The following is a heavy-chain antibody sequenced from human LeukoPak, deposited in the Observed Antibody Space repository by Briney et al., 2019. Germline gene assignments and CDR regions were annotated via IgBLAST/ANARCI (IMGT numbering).Heavy chain of an antibody. D-gene: IGHD1-26*01. CDR3: ARQARIVGATEGPFDY. Sequence: ASVKVSCKASGYTFTSYAMNWVRQAPGQGLEWMGWINTNTGNPTYAQGFTGRFVFSLDTSVSTAYLQISSLKAEDTAVYYCARQARIVGATEGPFDYWGQGTLVTVSS. V-gene: IGHV7-4-1*02. CDR2: INTNTGNP. CDR1: GYTFTSYA. J-gene: IGHJ4*02.